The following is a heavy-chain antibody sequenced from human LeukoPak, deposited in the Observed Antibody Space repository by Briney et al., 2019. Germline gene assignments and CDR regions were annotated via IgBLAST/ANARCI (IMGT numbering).Heavy chain of an antibody. CDR1: GFTFSSYA. V-gene: IGHV3-30*04. D-gene: IGHD3-10*01. J-gene: IGHJ4*02. CDR2: ISYDGSNK. Sequence: GRSLRLSCAASGFTFSSYAMHWVRQAPGKGLEWVAVISYDGSNKYYADSVKGRFTISRDNSKNTLYLQMNSLRAEDTAVYYCATDMVRGVMGGTFDYWGQGTLVTVSS. CDR3: ATDMVRGVMGGTFDY.